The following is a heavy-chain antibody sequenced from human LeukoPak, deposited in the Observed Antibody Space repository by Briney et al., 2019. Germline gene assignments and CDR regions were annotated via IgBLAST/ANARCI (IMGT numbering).Heavy chain of an antibody. CDR1: GFTFSSYW. CDR2: INSDGSST. V-gene: IGHV3-74*01. CDR3: ARGLRGYSYGPRPYYGMDV. J-gene: IGHJ6*02. D-gene: IGHD5-18*01. Sequence: GGSLRLSGAASGFTFSSYWMHWVRQAPGKGLVWVSRINSDGSSTSYADSVKGRFTISRDNAKNTLYLQMNSLRAEDTAVYYCARGLRGYSYGPRPYYGMDVWGQGTTVTVSS.